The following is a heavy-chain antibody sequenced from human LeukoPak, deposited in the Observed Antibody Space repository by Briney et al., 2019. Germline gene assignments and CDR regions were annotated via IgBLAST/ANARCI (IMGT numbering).Heavy chain of an antibody. CDR3: ASGLWFGELYLDP. J-gene: IGHJ5*02. CDR2: INPSGGST. V-gene: IGHV1-46*01. CDR1: GYTFTSYG. D-gene: IGHD3-10*01. Sequence: ASVKVSCKASGYTFTSYGISWVRQAPGQGLEWMGIINPSGGSTSYAQKFQGRVTMTRDTSTSTVYMELSSLRSEDTAVYYCASGLWFGELYLDPWGQGTLVTVSS.